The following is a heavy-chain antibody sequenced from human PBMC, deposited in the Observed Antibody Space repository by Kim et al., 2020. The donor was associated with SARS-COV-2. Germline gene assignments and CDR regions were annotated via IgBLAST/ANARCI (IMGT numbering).Heavy chain of an antibody. Sequence: GGSLRLSCAASGSTFSNYGMTWVRQAQGKGLEWVSSISGSTTYYADSGKGRFTISRDNSKNTLYLQMNSLRAEDTAVYYCANGRTYCSSDASALGQGTLVTVSA. V-gene: IGHV3-23*01. CDR1: GSTFSNYG. CDR2: ISGSTT. J-gene: IGHJ5*02. CDR3: ANGRTYCSSDASA. D-gene: IGHD2-2*01.